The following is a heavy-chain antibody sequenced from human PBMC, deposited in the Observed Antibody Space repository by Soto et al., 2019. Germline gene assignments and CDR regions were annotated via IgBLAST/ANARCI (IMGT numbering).Heavy chain of an antibody. CDR2: IYFGGTT. D-gene: IGHD2-21*01. J-gene: IGHJ5*02. Sequence: LSLTCTVVGGSFSPNYWDRIRQPPGKGLEWVGYIYFGGTTSYNPSLKSRVTISLETSNSQFSLRLTSVTAADTAVHYCASLGAYYQSLDPWGQGTLVPVSS. CDR1: GGSFSPNY. CDR3: ASLGAYYQSLDP. V-gene: IGHV4-4*09.